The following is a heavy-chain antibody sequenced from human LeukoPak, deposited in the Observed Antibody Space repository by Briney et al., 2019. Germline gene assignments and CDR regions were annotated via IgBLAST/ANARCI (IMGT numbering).Heavy chain of an antibody. Sequence: SVKVRFTISRDNSQNTLYLQMNSLKAEDTAVYYCASEMATKSDAFDIWGQGTMVTVSS. J-gene: IGHJ3*02. D-gene: IGHD5-12*01. CDR3: ASEMATKSDAFDI. V-gene: IGHV3-30*07.